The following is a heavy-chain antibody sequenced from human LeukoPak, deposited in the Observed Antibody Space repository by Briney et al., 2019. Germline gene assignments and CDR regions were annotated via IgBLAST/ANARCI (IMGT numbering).Heavy chain of an antibody. CDR1: GYTFTGYY. CDR2: INPISGGT. D-gene: IGHD3-16*01. CDR3: ARSSGVGGRYYFDY. J-gene: IGHJ4*02. Sequence: GASVKVSCKASGYTFTGYYIHWVRQAPGQGLEWMGWINPISGGTNYAQKFQGRVTMTRDTSISTAYMELSRLRSDDTAVYYCARSSGVGGRYYFDYWGQGTLVTVSS. V-gene: IGHV1-2*02.